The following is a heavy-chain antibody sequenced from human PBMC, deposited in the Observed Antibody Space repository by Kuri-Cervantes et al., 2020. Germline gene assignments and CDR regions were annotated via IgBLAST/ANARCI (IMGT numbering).Heavy chain of an antibody. V-gene: IGHV3-11*04. CDR1: GFKFSDYF. CDR2: ISSSGSSI. Sequence: GESLKIYCAASGFKFSDYFMSWVRQAPGRGLDWVSYISSSGSSIYYADSVKGRFTISRDNAKNSLYLQMNSLRAEDTAVYYCARDSSGYYYVRSPGGLDYWGQGTLVTVSS. CDR3: ARDSSGYYYVRSPGGLDY. D-gene: IGHD3-22*01. J-gene: IGHJ4*02.